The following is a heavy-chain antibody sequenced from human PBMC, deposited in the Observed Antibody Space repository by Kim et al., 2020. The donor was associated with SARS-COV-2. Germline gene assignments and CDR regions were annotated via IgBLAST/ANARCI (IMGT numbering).Heavy chain of an antibody. CDR1: GGSFSGYY. V-gene: IGHV4-34*01. Sequence: SETLSLTCAVYGGSFSGYYWSWIRQPPGKGLEWIGEINHSGSTNYNPSLKSRVTISVDTSKNQFSLKLSSVTAADTAVYYCARAGAYSSSWYPPRWFDPWGQGTLVTVSS. J-gene: IGHJ5*02. CDR3: ARAGAYSSSWYPPRWFDP. D-gene: IGHD6-13*01. CDR2: INHSGST.